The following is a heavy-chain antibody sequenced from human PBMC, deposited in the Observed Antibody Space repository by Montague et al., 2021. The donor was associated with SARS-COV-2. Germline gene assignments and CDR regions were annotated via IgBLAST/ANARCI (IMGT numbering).Heavy chain of an antibody. J-gene: IGHJ5*02. Sequence: SETLSLTCTVSGGSFSSYYWSWIRQPPGKGLEWIGEINYSGSTNYNPSLKSRVTISVDTSKNQFSLRLSSVTAADTAVYFCARGGATYYYDTSGYVNAFDTWGQGTLVTVSS. D-gene: IGHD3-22*01. CDR3: ARGGATYYYDTSGYVNAFDT. CDR2: INYSGST. CDR1: GGSFSSYY. V-gene: IGHV4-34*01.